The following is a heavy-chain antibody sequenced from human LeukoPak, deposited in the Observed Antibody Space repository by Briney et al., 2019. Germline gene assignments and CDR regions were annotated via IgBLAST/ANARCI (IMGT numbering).Heavy chain of an antibody. CDR2: IIPIFGTA. CDR3: ARSSSPLDYYYYMDV. D-gene: IGHD6-6*01. Sequence: ASVKVSCKASGGTFSSYAISWVRQAPGQGLEWMGGIIPIFGTANYAQKFQGRVTITTDESTSTAYMALSSLRSEDTAVYYCARSSSPLDYYYYMDVWGKGTTVTVSS. V-gene: IGHV1-69*05. J-gene: IGHJ6*03. CDR1: GGTFSSYA.